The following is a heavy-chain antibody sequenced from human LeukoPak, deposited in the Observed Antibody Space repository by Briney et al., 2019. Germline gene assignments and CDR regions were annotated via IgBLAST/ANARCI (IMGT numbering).Heavy chain of an antibody. V-gene: IGHV3-20*04. Sequence: ASLLLSCAAASFTFDAYGMSCVSQAPGKGLEWGSGINWNGGSTSYADSVKGRFTISRDNAKNSLYLQMNSLRAEDTALYYCARNTRSTEYYYGSGSYYSYYFDYWGQGTLVTVSS. D-gene: IGHD3-10*01. CDR1: SFTFDAYG. CDR3: ARNTRSTEYYYGSGSYYSYYFDY. CDR2: INWNGGST. J-gene: IGHJ4*02.